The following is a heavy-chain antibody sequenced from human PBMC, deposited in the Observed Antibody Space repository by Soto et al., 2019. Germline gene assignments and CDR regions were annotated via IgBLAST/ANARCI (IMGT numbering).Heavy chain of an antibody. D-gene: IGHD2-2*02. V-gene: IGHV4-4*07. CDR2: IYTSGST. Sequence: QVQLQESGPGLVKPSETLSLTCTVSGGSISSYYWSWIRQPAGKGLEWIGRIYTSGSTNYNPSLTSGSPMSVDTSKNQSSLKLTSVTAGHTAVDYCARGIPAFYGYSDLWGRATLVTVSS. CDR3: ARGIPAFYGYSDL. J-gene: IGHJ2*01. CDR1: GGSISSYY.